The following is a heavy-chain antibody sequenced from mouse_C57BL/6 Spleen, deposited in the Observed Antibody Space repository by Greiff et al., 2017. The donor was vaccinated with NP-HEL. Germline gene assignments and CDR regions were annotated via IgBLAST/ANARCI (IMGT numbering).Heavy chain of an antibody. V-gene: IGHV1-64*01. CDR1: GYTFTSYW. CDR3: ARPNWGFDY. D-gene: IGHD4-1*02. CDR2: IHPNSGST. Sequence: QVQLKESGAELVKPGASVKLSCKASGYTFTSYWMHWVKQRPGQGLEWIGMIHPNSGSTNYNEKFKSKATLTVDKSSSTAYMQLSSLTSEDSAVYYCARPNWGFDYWGQGTTLTVSS. J-gene: IGHJ2*01.